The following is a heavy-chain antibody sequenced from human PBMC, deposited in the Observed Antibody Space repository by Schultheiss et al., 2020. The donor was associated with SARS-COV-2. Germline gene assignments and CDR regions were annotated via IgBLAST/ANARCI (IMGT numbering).Heavy chain of an antibody. CDR3: AKDPDVVVAAPTWFDP. CDR2: ISGSGGST. V-gene: IGHV3-23*01. Sequence: GGSLRLSCAASGFTVSGSYLSWVRQAPGKGLEWVSAISGSGGSTYYADSVKGRFTISRDNSKNTLYLQMNSLRAEDTAVYYCAKDPDVVVAAPTWFDPWGQGTLVTVSS. D-gene: IGHD2-15*01. CDR1: GFTVSGSY. J-gene: IGHJ5*02.